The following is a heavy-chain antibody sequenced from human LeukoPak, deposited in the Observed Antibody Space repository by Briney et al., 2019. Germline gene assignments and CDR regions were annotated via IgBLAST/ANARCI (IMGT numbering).Heavy chain of an antibody. CDR2: IYTCGST. CDR1: GGSISSYY. J-gene: IGHJ4*02. V-gene: IGHV4-4*07. Sequence: SETLSLTCTVPGGSISSYYWSWLRQPAGKGLEWIGRIYTCGSTYYKPSLKSRVTISVDKSKNKFSLKLSSVTAADTAVYYCARDLASTPQTTWNYGEADPALYSFDYWGQGTLVTVSS. CDR3: ARDLASTPQTTWNYGEADPALYSFDY. D-gene: IGHD1-7*01.